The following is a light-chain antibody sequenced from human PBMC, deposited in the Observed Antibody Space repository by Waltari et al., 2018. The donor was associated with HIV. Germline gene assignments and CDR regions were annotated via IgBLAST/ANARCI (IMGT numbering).Light chain of an antibody. CDR2: RNN. CDR3: ATWDDSLSGSL. V-gene: IGLV1-47*01. Sequence: QSVLTQPPSASGPPGQRGTISCPGSRSPIGRHHVSWYQHLPGPAPKLLIYRNNQLPSGVPGRCSGSKSGTSSSLAISGLRSEDEADYYCATWDDSLSGSLFGGGTKLTVL. CDR1: RSPIGRHH. J-gene: IGLJ2*01.